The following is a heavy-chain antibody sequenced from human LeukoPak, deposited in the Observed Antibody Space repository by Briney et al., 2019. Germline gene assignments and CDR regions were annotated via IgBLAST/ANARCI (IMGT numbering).Heavy chain of an antibody. Sequence: PSETLSLTCTVSGGSISSGGYYWSWIRQHPGKGLEWIGYIYYSGSTNYNPSLKSRVTISVDTSKNQFSLKLSSVTAADTAVYYCARDHYYGMDVWGQGTTVTVSS. J-gene: IGHJ6*02. CDR1: GGSISSGGYY. CDR3: ARDHYYGMDV. V-gene: IGHV4-61*08. CDR2: IYYSGST.